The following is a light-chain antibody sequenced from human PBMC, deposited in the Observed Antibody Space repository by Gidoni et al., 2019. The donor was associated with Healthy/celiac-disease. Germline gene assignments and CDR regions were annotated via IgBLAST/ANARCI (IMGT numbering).Light chain of an antibody. CDR3: MQALHTPLT. V-gene: IGKV2-28*01. CDR2: LGS. CDR1: QSLLHSNGYNY. J-gene: IGKJ5*01. Sequence: DMVMTKSPLSLPVTPGEPASISCRSSQSLLHSNGYNYLDWYLQKPGQSPQLLIYLGSNRASGVPDMFSGSGSGTDFTLKISRVEAEDVGVYYCMQALHTPLTFXXXTRLEIK.